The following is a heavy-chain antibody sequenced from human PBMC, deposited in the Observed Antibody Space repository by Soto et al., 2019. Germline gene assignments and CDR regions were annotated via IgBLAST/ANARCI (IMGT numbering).Heavy chain of an antibody. Sequence: SVKVSCKASGGTFSSYAISWVRQAPGQGLEWMGGIIPIFGTANYAQKFQGRVTITADESTSTAYMELSSLRSEDTAVYYCARVGFGELLYSGMDVRGQGTTVTVSS. CDR1: GGTFSSYA. CDR2: IIPIFGTA. V-gene: IGHV1-69*13. J-gene: IGHJ6*02. CDR3: ARVGFGELLYSGMDV. D-gene: IGHD3-10*01.